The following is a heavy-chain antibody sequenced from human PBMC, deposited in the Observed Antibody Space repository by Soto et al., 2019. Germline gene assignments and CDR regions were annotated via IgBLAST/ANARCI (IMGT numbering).Heavy chain of an antibody. CDR2: IWHDGSNK. D-gene: IGHD6-13*01. Sequence: QVQLVESGGGVVQPGGSLRLSCAASGFTFNNYGMHWVRQAPGKGLEWVAGIWHDGSNKYYTDSVKGRFTISRDNSKNMLYLQMNSLRAEDTAVYHCAREAGYQQIGQQLPDCWGQGIMVTVSS. J-gene: IGHJ4*02. V-gene: IGHV3-33*01. CDR3: AREAGYQQIGQQLPDC. CDR1: GFTFNNYG.